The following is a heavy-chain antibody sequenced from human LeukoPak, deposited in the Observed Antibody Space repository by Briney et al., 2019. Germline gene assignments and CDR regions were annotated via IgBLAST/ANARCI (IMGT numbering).Heavy chain of an antibody. J-gene: IGHJ4*02. CDR1: GFTFSTYS. CDR3: ARENGGKWELLGGLDY. D-gene: IGHD1-26*01. Sequence: GGSLRLSCAASGFTFSTYSMSCVRQAPGKGLEWVSSISTSSSYIYYVDSVKGRFTISRDNARNSLYLQMNSLRAEDTAVYYCARENGGKWELLGGLDYWGQGTLVTVSS. V-gene: IGHV3-21*01. CDR2: ISTSSSYI.